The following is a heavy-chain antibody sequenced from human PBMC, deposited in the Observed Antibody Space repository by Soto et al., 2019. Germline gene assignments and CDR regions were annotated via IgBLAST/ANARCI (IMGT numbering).Heavy chain of an antibody. J-gene: IGHJ4*02. V-gene: IGHV3-72*01. CDR3: VRTSHYGSGSWNFDY. Sequence: EVQLVESGGGLVQPGGSLRLSCAASGFTFSDLYMDWVRQAPGKGLEWVGRTRNKANSYSTEYAASVRGRFTISRDESKISLYLQMNSLKTEDTAVYYCVRTSHYGSGSWNFDYWGQGTLVTVSS. CDR2: TRNKANSYST. D-gene: IGHD3-10*01. CDR1: GFTFSDLY.